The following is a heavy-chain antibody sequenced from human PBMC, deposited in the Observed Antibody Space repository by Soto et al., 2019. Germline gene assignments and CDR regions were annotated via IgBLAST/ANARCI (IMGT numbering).Heavy chain of an antibody. CDR1: GGSISSHY. D-gene: IGHD1-26*01. J-gene: IGHJ6*02. CDR3: ARDGREASGMDV. V-gene: IGHV4-59*11. CDR2: IYYRGST. Sequence: SETLSLTCTVSGGSISSHYWSWVRQAPGKGLEWIGHIYYRGSTSYNPSLRSRSTISVDTSNNQFSLKLNSVTTADTAVYYCARDGREASGMDVWGQGTKVTVCS.